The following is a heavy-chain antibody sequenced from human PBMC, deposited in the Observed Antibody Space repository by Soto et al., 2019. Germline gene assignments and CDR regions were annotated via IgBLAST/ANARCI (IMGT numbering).Heavy chain of an antibody. Sequence: QVQLVQSGAEVKKPGSSVTVSCKASGGTFGNSAISWVRQAPGQGLEWMGGIIPICTTPDYAQKFQGRVTITADESTTTAYMELTSLRSEDTAVYYCARDKDRQQLGGNYDYGIDVWGQGTTVTVSS. V-gene: IGHV1-69*12. D-gene: IGHD3-3*02. CDR2: IIPICTTP. J-gene: IGHJ6*02. CDR3: ARDKDRQQLGGNYDYGIDV. CDR1: GGTFGNSA.